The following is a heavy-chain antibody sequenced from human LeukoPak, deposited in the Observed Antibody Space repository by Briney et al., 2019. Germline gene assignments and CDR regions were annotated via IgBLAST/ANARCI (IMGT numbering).Heavy chain of an antibody. CDR1: GFTFSDYA. CDR2: ISTSGESA. Sequence: PGGSLRLSCTTSGFTFSDYAMSWVRQTPGRGLEWVSAISTSGESAYYADSVKGRFTISRDNSKNTLYLQMNSLRAEDTAVYYCAKDRGSGYHYFDYWGQGTLVTASS. CDR3: AKDRGSGYHYFDY. V-gene: IGHV3-23*01. D-gene: IGHD3-22*01. J-gene: IGHJ4*02.